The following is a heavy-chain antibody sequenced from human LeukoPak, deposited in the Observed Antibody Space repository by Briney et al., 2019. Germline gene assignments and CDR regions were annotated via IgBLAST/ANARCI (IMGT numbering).Heavy chain of an antibody. CDR1: GFTFSSYA. CDR3: ARGSGSSGYYYPDY. CDR2: ISSNGGTT. V-gene: IGHV3-64*01. D-gene: IGHD3-22*01. Sequence: GGSLRLSCAASGFTFSSYAMHWVRQAPGKGLEHVSVISSNGGTTYYGNSVKGRFTISRDNSENTLYLQMGSLRAEDMAVYFCARGSGSSGYYYPDYWGQGTLVTVSS. J-gene: IGHJ4*02.